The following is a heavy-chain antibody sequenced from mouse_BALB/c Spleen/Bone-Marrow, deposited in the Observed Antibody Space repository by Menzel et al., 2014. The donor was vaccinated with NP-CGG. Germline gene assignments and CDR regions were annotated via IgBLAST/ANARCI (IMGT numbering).Heavy chain of an antibody. J-gene: IGHJ3*01. CDR3: ARRWFAY. V-gene: IGHV5-4*02. CDR1: GFTFSDYY. CDR2: ISDGGSYT. Sequence: DVQLVEAGGGLVKPGGALKLSCAASGFTFSDYYMYWGRQTPGKRLGWVATISDGGSYTYYPDSVKGRFTISRDNAKNNLYLQMSSLKSEDTAMYYCARRWFAYWGQGTLVTVSA.